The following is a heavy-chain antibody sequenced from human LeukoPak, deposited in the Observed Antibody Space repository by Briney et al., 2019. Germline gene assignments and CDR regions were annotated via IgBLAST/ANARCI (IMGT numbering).Heavy chain of an antibody. J-gene: IGHJ4*02. CDR3: ARGRFVGYSYGFDY. V-gene: IGHV4-34*01. CDR2: INHSGST. CDR1: GGSFSGYY. Sequence: PSETPSLTCAVYGGSFSGYYWSWIRQPPGKGLEWIGEINHSGSTNYNPSLKSRVTISVDTSKNQFSLKLSSVTAADTAVYYRARGRFVGYSYGFDYWGQGTLVTVSS. D-gene: IGHD5-18*01.